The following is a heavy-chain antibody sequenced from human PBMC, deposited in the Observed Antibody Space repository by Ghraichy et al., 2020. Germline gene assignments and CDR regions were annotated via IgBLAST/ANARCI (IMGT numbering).Heavy chain of an antibody. CDR1: GDSIISNNW. CDR3: ARATIRDGMDV. Sequence: SETLSLTCAVSGDSIISNNWWSWVRQPPGKGLEWIGEIFHSGSTNYNPSLKSRITISLDKSKNQFSLKLRSVTAADTAVYYCARATIRDGMDVWGLGTTVTVSS. V-gene: IGHV4-4*02. D-gene: IGHD5-12*01. CDR2: IFHSGST. J-gene: IGHJ6*02.